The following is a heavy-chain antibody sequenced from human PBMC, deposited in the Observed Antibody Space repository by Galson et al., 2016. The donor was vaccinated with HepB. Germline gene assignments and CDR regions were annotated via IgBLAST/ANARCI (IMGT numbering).Heavy chain of an antibody. D-gene: IGHD5-18*01. V-gene: IGHV3-21*04. CDR1: SSSFSGHL. Sequence: SLRLSCAASSSSFSGHLMNWVRQAPGKGLEWVSSISGNSRSIYYAESVKGRFTISRDNSKNPLYLQMNNLSAEDTAVYYCAKQRGGAMGNYCFDYWGQGTLVTVSS. J-gene: IGHJ4*02. CDR3: AKQRGGAMGNYCFDY. CDR2: ISGNSRSI.